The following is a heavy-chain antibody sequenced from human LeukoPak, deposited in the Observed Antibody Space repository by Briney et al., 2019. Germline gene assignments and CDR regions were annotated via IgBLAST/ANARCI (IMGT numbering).Heavy chain of an antibody. V-gene: IGHV3-7*01. J-gene: IGHJ4*02. CDR3: VKPLFFTRGLGQN. Sequence: GGSLRLTRTASGCIFSGYWWSWVRQAPGKGLEWVANIKQDESEIFYVESVKGRFTISRDNAKNSLYLEMGSLRAEDTAVYYWVKPLFFTRGLGQNWGQGTLVTVSS. CDR1: GCIFSGYW. D-gene: IGHD3-10*01. CDR2: IKQDESEI.